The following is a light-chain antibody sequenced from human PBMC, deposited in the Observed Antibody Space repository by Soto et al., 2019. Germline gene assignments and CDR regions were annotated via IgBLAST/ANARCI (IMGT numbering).Light chain of an antibody. V-gene: IGKV3-15*01. J-gene: IGKJ5*01. CDR1: QSVNSN. CDR3: QQYSKWPIT. CDR2: GIS. Sequence: EMMTTQSPAILSVSPGESATLSCGASQSVNSNYLAWYQQHPGQPPRLLIYGISTRATGIPARFSGSGSGTEFSLTISSLQSEDFAVYYCQQYSKWPITFGQRTRLEIK.